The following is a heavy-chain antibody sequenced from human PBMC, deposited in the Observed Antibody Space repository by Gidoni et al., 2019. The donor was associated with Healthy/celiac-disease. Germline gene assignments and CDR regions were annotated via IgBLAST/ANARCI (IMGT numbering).Heavy chain of an antibody. CDR1: GFTFRSYA. V-gene: IGHV3-30-3*01. CDR2: ISYDGSNK. D-gene: IGHD3-3*01. CDR3: ARGGLRFLEWLFGVDY. J-gene: IGHJ4*02. Sequence: QVQLVASGGGVVQPGRSLRLSCAASGFTFRSYAMHWVRQAPGKGLEWVAVISYDGSNKYYADSVKGRFTISRDNSKNTLYLQMNSLRAEDTAVYYCARGGLRFLEWLFGVDYWGQGTLVTVSS.